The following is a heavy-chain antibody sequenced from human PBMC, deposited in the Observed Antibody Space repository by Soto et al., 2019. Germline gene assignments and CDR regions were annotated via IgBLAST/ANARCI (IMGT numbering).Heavy chain of an antibody. V-gene: IGHV4-4*07. CDR3: VRDGTKPLRDWFDH. J-gene: IGHJ5*02. CDR2: IYATVTT. Sequence: SETLSLTCTVSGASISGFYWSWIRKSAGKGLEWIGRIYATVTTDYNPSLKSRVMMSVDTSKKQFSLKLRSVTAADTAVYYCVRDGTKPLRDWFDHWGQGISVTVSS. CDR1: GASISGFY. D-gene: IGHD1-1*01.